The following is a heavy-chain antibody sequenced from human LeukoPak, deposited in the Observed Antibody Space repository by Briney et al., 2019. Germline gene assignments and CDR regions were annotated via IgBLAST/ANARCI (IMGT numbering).Heavy chain of an antibody. D-gene: IGHD3-22*01. CDR2: ISSSGDTI. V-gene: IGHV3-11*04. CDR3: ATYYYDSSGYRPASVGTSGPDY. CDR1: GFTFSDYY. J-gene: IGHJ4*02. Sequence: PGGSLRLSCAASGFTFSDYYMSWIRQAPGKGLEGVSYISSSGDTIYYADSVKGRFTVSRDNAKNTLYLQMNSLRAEDTAVYYCATYYYDSSGYRPASVGTSGPDYWGQGTLVTVSS.